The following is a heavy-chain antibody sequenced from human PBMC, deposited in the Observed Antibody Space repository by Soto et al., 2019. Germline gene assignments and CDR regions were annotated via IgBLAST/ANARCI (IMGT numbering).Heavy chain of an antibody. CDR1: GGSVSSGSYY. Sequence: SSETLSLTCTVSGGSVSSGSYYWSWIRQPPGKGLEWIGYIYYSGSTNYNPSLKSRVTISVDTSKNQFSLKLSSVTAADTAVYYCARGACGGDCSMDVWGQGTTVTVSS. J-gene: IGHJ6*02. CDR2: IYYSGST. V-gene: IGHV4-61*01. D-gene: IGHD2-21*02. CDR3: ARGACGGDCSMDV.